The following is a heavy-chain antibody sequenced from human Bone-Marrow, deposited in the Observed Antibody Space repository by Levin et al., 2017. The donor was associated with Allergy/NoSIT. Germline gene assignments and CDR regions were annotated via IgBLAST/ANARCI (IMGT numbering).Heavy chain of an antibody. J-gene: IGHJ6*02. V-gene: IGHV3-15*01. D-gene: IGHD2-2*01. Sequence: GESLKISCAASGFTFSNAWMSWVRQAPGKGLEWVGRIKSKTDGGTTDYAAPVKGRFTISRDDSKNTLYLQMNSLKTEDTAVYYCTTPYCSSTSCPLGYYYGMDVWGQGTTVTVSS. CDR3: TTPYCSSTSCPLGYYYGMDV. CDR1: GFTFSNAW. CDR2: IKSKTDGGTT.